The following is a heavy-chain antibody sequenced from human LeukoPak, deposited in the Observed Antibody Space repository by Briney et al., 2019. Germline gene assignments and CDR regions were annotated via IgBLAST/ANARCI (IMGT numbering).Heavy chain of an antibody. V-gene: IGHV3-30*04. J-gene: IGHJ4*02. Sequence: PGGSLRLSCAASGCTLKIYPMHWVRQAPGKGLEWLSVISHDGSDKSNADSVKGRFIISRDNSKNTVYLQLNSLRAEDTAVYYCAKDYSDSRVGDVFLEYWGQGTLVTVSS. D-gene: IGHD1-26*01. CDR3: AKDYSDSRVGDVFLEY. CDR2: ISHDGSDK. CDR1: GCTLKIYP.